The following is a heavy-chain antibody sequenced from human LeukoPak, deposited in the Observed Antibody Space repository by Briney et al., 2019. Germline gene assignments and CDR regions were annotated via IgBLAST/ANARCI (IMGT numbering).Heavy chain of an antibody. J-gene: IGHJ4*02. D-gene: IGHD3-22*01. CDR1: GFTFSTYW. CDR2: IKEDGSEK. Sequence: GGSLRLSCAASGFTFSTYWMSWVRQAPGKGLEWVANIKEDGSEKYYGDSVKVRFTISRDNAKNSLYLEMNSLRVEDTAVYYCARDSSGYQWGQGTLVTVSS. V-gene: IGHV3-7*01. CDR3: ARDSSGYQ.